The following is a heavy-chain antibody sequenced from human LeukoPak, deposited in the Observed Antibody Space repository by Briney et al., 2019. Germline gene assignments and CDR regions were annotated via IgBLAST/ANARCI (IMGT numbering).Heavy chain of an antibody. D-gene: IGHD2-15*01. CDR2: ISSSSMYI. CDR1: RFIFSSYS. V-gene: IGHV3-21*03. J-gene: IGHJ4*02. CDR3: AREYCSGGSCYRIDS. Sequence: PGGSLRLSCAASRFIFSSYSMTWVRQAPGKGLEWVSSISSSSMYIFYADSVKGRFTISRDNAKNPLYLQMNSLRAEDTAVYYCAREYCSGGSCYRIDSWGQGTLVTVSS.